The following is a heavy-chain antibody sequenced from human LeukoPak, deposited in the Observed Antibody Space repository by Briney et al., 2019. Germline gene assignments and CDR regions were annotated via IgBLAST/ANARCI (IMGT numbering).Heavy chain of an antibody. D-gene: IGHD3-10*02. CDR3: ARTVRGVTNFDY. Sequence: GGSLRLSCAASGFTCSSYWMSWVRQAPGKGLEWVANIKQDGSEKYYVDSVKGRFTISRDNAKNSLYLQMNSLRAEDTAVYYCARTVRGVTNFDYWGQGTLVTVSS. CDR1: GFTCSSYW. V-gene: IGHV3-7*01. J-gene: IGHJ4*02. CDR2: IKQDGSEK.